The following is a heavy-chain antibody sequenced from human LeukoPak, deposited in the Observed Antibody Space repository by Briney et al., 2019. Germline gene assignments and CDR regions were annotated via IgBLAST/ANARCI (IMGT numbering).Heavy chain of an antibody. Sequence: SETLSLTCAVYGGSFSGYYWSWIRQHPGKGLEWIGYIYYSGSTYYNPSLKSRVTISVDTSKNQFSLTLSSVTAADTAVYYCARSGSGGYNWFDPWGQGTLVTVSS. CDR1: GGSFSGYY. CDR3: ARSGSGGYNWFDP. V-gene: IGHV4-31*11. D-gene: IGHD3-10*01. J-gene: IGHJ5*02. CDR2: IYYSGST.